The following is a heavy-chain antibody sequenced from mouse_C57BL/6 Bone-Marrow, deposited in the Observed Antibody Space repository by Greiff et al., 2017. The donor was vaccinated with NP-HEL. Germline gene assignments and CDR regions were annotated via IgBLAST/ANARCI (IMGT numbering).Heavy chain of an antibody. CDR2: IHPNSGST. Sequence: QVQLQQPGAELVKPGASVKLSCKASGYTFTSYWMHWVKQRPGQGLEWIGMIHPNSGSTNYNEKFKSKATLTVDKSSSTAYMQLSSLTSEDSAVYDCARWGISFITTVVAGGDFDYWGQGTTLTVSS. CDR1: GYTFTSYW. J-gene: IGHJ2*01. V-gene: IGHV1-64*01. D-gene: IGHD1-1*01. CDR3: ARWGISFITTVVAGGDFDY.